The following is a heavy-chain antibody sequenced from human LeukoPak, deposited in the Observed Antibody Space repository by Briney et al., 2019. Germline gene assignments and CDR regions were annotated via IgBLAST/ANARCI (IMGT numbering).Heavy chain of an antibody. CDR2: IYQSGSA. D-gene: IGHD5-18*01. CDR1: GGSISSGDYY. J-gene: IGHJ3*02. Sequence: SETLSLTCTVSGGSISSGDYYWSWIRQPPGKGLEWIGYIYQSGSAYYNPSLKSRVTIAVDRSKNQFSLKLTSVAAADTAVYYCARGFPGGGYTLRGRSAFDIWGQGTMVTVSS. V-gene: IGHV4-30-2*01. CDR3: ARGFPGGGYTLRGRSAFDI.